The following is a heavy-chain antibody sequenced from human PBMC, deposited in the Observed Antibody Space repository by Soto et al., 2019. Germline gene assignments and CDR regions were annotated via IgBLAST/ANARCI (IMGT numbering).Heavy chain of an antibody. CDR1: GFTFSSYA. Sequence: GGSLRLSCAASGFTFSSYAMSWVRQAPGKGLEWVSAISGSSGSTYYADSVKGRFTISRDNSKNTLYLQMNSLRAEDTAVYYCANWGGSTEYYYDSSGSLDYWGQGTLVTVSS. CDR3: ANWGGSTEYYYDSSGSLDY. J-gene: IGHJ4*02. CDR2: ISGSSGST. V-gene: IGHV3-23*01. D-gene: IGHD3-22*01.